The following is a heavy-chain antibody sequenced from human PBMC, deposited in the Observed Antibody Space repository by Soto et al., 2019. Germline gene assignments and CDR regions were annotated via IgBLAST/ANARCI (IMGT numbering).Heavy chain of an antibody. V-gene: IGHV1-3*01. CDR2: INAGNGNT. J-gene: IGHJ4*02. CDR1: GYTLTSNA. Sequence: ASVKVSCKASGYTLTSNARHWVRQAPGQRLEWMGWINAGNGNTKYSQKFQGRVTITRDTSASTAYMELSSLRSEDTAVYYCAKSATVPAAIAYWGQGTLVTVSS. CDR3: AKSATVPAAIAY. D-gene: IGHD2-2*02.